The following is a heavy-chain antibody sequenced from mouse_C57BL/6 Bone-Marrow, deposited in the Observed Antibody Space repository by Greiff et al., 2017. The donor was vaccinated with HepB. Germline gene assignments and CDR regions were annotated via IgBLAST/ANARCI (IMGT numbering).Heavy chain of an antibody. Sequence: QVQLQQSGAELVRPGSSVKLSCKASGYTFTSYWMDWVKQRPGQGLEWIGNIYPSDSETHYNQKFKDKATLTVDKSSSTAYMQLSSLTSEDSAVYYCARRDYGSEGYWGQGTTLTVSS. CDR1: GYTFTSYW. D-gene: IGHD1-1*01. CDR2: IYPSDSET. V-gene: IGHV1-61*01. J-gene: IGHJ2*01. CDR3: ARRDYGSEGY.